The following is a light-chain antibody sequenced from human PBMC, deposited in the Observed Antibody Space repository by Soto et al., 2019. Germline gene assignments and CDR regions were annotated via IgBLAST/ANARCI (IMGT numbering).Light chain of an antibody. V-gene: IGKV1-5*01. J-gene: IGKJ1*01. Sequence: DVQMTQSPSTLSASVGDRVTITCRASQSINNLLAWYQQKPGKAPNLLSGVPSRFRGSVSGTKFTLTISSLQPEDFATYFCQQSYRRPRTFGQGTKVAIK. CDR1: QSINNL. CDR3: QQSYRRPRT.